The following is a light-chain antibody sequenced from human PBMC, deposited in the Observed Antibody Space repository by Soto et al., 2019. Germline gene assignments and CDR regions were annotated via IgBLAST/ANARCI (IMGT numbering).Light chain of an antibody. CDR2: RAS. CDR3: QQYETYSGT. J-gene: IGKJ3*01. V-gene: IGKV1-5*03. Sequence: GDRVTITCRASQIINTWLAWYQQKPGKAPKLLIYRASNLVNGVPSRFSDSGSGTEFTLTISSLQPDDFSIYYCQQYETYSGTFGPGTKVDL. CDR1: QIINTW.